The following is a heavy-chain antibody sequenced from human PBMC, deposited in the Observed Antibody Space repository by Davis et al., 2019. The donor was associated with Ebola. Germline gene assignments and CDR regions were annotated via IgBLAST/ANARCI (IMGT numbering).Heavy chain of an antibody. CDR1: GYSFTSSG. J-gene: IGHJ5*02. CDR3: ARGITMVRALDWFDP. Sequence: AASVKVSCKASGYSFTSSGINWVRQAPGQGLEWMGWISAHNGNTKYAQKLQGRVTMTTDTSTSTAYMELRSLRSDDTAVYYCARGITMVRALDWFDPWGQGTLVTVSS. V-gene: IGHV1-18*01. D-gene: IGHD3-10*01. CDR2: ISAHNGNT.